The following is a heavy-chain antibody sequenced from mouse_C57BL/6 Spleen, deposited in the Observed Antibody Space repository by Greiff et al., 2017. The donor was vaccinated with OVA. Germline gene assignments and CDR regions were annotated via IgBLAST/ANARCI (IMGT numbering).Heavy chain of an antibody. V-gene: IGHV1-26*01. CDR2: INPNNGGT. D-gene: IGHD1-1*01. Sequence: EVQLQQSGPELVKPGASVKISCKASGYTFTDYYMNWVKQSHGKSLEWIGDINPNNGGTSYNQKFKGKATLTVDKSSSTAYMELRSLTSEDSAVYYCARWATTVDYWGQGTTLTVSS. CDR1: GYTFTDYY. J-gene: IGHJ2*01. CDR3: ARWATTVDY.